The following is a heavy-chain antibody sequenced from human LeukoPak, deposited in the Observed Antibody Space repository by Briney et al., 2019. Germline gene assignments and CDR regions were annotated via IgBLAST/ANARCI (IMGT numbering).Heavy chain of an antibody. CDR2: IWNDVSNT. V-gene: IGHV3-33*01. CDR3: ARDRGSTWFGPIDY. CDR1: GFTFNSHG. Sequence: PGGSLRLSCAASGFTFNSHGMHWVRQAPGKGLEWVAVIWNDVSNTYHADSVKGRFTISRDNSKNTLFLQMNSLRAEDTAVYYCARDRGSTWFGPIDYWGQGTQVTVSS. D-gene: IGHD3-10*01. J-gene: IGHJ4*02.